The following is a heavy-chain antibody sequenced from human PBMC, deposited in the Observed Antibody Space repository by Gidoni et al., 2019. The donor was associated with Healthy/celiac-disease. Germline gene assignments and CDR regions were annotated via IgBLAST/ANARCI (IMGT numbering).Heavy chain of an antibody. CDR3: AREDRMTTVRGWFDP. CDR2: INAGNGNT. CDR1: GYTFTSYA. D-gene: IGHD4-17*01. Sequence: QVQLVQSGAEVKKPGASVKVSCKASGYTFTSYAMHWVRQAPGQRLEWMGWINAGNGNTKYSQKFQGRVTITRDTSASTAYMELSSLRSEDTAVYYCAREDRMTTVRGWFDPWGQGTLVTVSS. J-gene: IGHJ5*02. V-gene: IGHV1-3*01.